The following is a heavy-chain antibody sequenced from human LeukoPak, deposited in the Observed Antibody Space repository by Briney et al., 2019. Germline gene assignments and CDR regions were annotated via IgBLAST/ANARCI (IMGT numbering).Heavy chain of an antibody. CDR2: INHSGST. Sequence: SETLSLTCAVYGGSFSGYYWSWIRQPPGKGLEWIGEINHSGSTNYNPSLKSRVTISVDTSKNQFSLKLSSVTAADTAVYYCAREEVLWFGGDNESYYYMGVWGKGTTVTISS. J-gene: IGHJ6*03. CDR1: GGSFSGYY. D-gene: IGHD3-10*01. CDR3: AREEVLWFGGDNESYYYMGV. V-gene: IGHV4-34*01.